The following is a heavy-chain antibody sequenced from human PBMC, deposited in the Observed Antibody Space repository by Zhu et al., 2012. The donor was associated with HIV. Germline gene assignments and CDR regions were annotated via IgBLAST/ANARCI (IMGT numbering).Heavy chain of an antibody. Sequence: QVQLQESGPQLVKPSETLSLTCTVSGGSMSSHYWNWVRQPPGKGLQWIGYMYSSGSTKYNFSLKSRVAISLDMSKNQFSLNLSSVTTADTAVYYCARSVKGQLVFDSWGQGALVTVPS. D-gene: IGHD1-1*01. CDR1: GGSMSSHY. CDR2: MYSSGST. CDR3: ARSVKGQLVFDS. V-gene: IGHV4-59*11. J-gene: IGHJ4*02.